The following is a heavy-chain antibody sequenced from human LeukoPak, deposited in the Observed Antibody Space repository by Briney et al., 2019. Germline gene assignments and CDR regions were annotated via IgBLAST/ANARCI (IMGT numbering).Heavy chain of an antibody. Sequence: GGSLRLSCAASGFTFSSYAVSWVRQAPGKGLEWVANINKDGSEKNYVSSVKGRFTISRDNAKNSLTLQMNSLRAEDTAVYFCGRWAEGFDFWGQGTLVTVSS. V-gene: IGHV3-7*03. CDR2: INKDGSEK. CDR1: GFTFSSYA. J-gene: IGHJ4*02. D-gene: IGHD1-14*01. CDR3: GRWAEGFDF.